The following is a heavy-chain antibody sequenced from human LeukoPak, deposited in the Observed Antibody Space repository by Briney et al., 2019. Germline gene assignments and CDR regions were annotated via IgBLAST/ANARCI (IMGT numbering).Heavy chain of an antibody. CDR1: GFTFSSYW. Sequence: GGSLRLSCAASGFTFSSYWMHWVRQAPGKGLVWVSRINSDGSTTTYADSVKGRFTISRDNAKNTLYLQMNSLRAEDTAVYYCARGYSGSYRVDCWGQGTLVTVS. V-gene: IGHV3-74*01. CDR3: ARGYSGSYRVDC. J-gene: IGHJ4*02. D-gene: IGHD1-26*01. CDR2: INSDGSTT.